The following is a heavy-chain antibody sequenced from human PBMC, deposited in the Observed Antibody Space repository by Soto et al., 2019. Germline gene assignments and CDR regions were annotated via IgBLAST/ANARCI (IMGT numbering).Heavy chain of an antibody. J-gene: IGHJ4*02. CDR1: GFTFSSYG. CDR2: IWYDGSNK. V-gene: IGHV3-33*01. Sequence: QAGGSLRLSCAASGFTFSSYGMHWVRQAPGKGLEWVAVIWYDGSNKYYADSVKGRFTISRDNSKNTLYLQMNSLRAEDTAVYYCARGQLGIVSYFDYWGQGTLVTVSS. CDR3: ARGQLGIVSYFDY. D-gene: IGHD6-13*01.